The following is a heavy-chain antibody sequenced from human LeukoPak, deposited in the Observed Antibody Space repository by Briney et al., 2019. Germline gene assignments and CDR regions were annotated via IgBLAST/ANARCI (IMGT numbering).Heavy chain of an antibody. CDR3: ARESHSSGWYN. J-gene: IGHJ4*02. D-gene: IGHD6-19*01. CDR1: GGSISSFY. CDR2: IYYSGST. V-gene: IGHV4-59*01. Sequence: SETLSLTCTVSGGSISSFYWSWIRQPPGKGLEWIGYIYYSGSTNYNPSLKSRVTISVDTSKNQFSLKLSSVTAADTAVYYCARESHSSGWYNWGQGTLVTVSS.